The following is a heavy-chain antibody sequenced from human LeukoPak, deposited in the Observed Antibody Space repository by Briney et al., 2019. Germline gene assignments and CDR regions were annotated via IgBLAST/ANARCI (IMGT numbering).Heavy chain of an antibody. V-gene: IGHV1-8*03. Sequence: ASVKVSCKASGYTFTSYDINWVRQATGQGLGWMGWMNPNSGNTGYAQKFQGRVTITRNTSISTAYMELSSLRSEDTAVYYCARGVWYSSSNYFDYWGQGTLVTVSS. CDR3: ARGVWYSSSNYFDY. CDR2: MNPNSGNT. D-gene: IGHD6-6*01. CDR1: GYTFTSYD. J-gene: IGHJ4*02.